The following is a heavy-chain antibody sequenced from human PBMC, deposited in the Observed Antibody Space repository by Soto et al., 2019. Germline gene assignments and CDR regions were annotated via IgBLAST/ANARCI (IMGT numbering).Heavy chain of an antibody. D-gene: IGHD3-10*01. CDR2: IWYDGSNK. V-gene: IGHV3-33*01. CDR1: GVTFGSYG. J-gene: IGHJ5*02. Sequence: GRLMRDWWGAGGVTFGSYGRHWFHKTQGKGLEWVAVIWYDGSNKYYADSVKGRFTISRDNSKNTLYLQMNSLRAEDTAVYYCVRDRLWFGELSTLFAPWGHGTLVTVSS. CDR3: VRDRLWFGELSTLFAP.